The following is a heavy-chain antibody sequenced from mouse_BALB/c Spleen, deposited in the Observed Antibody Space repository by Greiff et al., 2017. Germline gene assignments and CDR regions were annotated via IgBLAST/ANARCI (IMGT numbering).Heavy chain of an antibody. Sequence: EVMLMESGGDLVKPGGSLKLSCAASGFTFSSYGMSWVRQTPDKRLEWVATISSGGSYTYYPDSVKGRFTISRDNAKNTLYLQMSSLKSEDTAMYYCARGGEVRHAMDYWGQGTSVTVAS. CDR2: ISSGGSYT. J-gene: IGHJ4*01. V-gene: IGHV5-6*01. CDR3: ARGGEVRHAMDY. CDR1: GFTFSSYG. D-gene: IGHD2-14*01.